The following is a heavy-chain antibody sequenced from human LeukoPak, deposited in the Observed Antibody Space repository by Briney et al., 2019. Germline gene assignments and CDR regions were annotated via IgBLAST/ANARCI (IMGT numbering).Heavy chain of an antibody. V-gene: IGHV3-23*01. CDR1: GFTFSSYA. D-gene: IGHD3/OR15-3a*01. J-gene: IGHJ4*02. Sequence: PGGSLRLSCAASGFTFSSYALSCVRQAPGKGLEWVSAINYSGGTTYYADSVKGRFTISRDNSKYTLYLQMNSLRVEDTAVYFCSKVGTWTYWGQGTLVTVSS. CDR2: INYSGGTT. CDR3: SKVGTWTY.